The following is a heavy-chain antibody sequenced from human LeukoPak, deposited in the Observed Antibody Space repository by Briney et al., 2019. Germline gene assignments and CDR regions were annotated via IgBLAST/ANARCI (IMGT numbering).Heavy chain of an antibody. CDR2: IYGSGNT. J-gene: IGHJ6*03. CDR3: ARHKDYYYSYMDV. V-gene: IGHV4-4*07. CDR1: GDSISNYD. Sequence: SETLSLTCTVSGDSISNYDWTWIRQPAGKGLEWIGRIYGSGNTRYNPSLKSRVSMSIDTSKNQFSLKLSSVTAADTAVYYCARHKDYYYSYMDVWGKGTTVTISS.